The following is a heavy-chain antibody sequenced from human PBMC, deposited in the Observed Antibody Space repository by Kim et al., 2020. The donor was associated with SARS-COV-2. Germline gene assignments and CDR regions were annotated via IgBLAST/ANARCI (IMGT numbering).Heavy chain of an antibody. CDR3: ARGHYGSEKS. V-gene: IGHV3-7*04. J-gene: IGHJ1*01. Sequence: GGSLRLSCAASGFTFSDFWMKWIRQAPGKGLEWVANIKKDGSEQNYVDSVRGRFTISRDNARNSLYLQMNSLRVDDTGVYFCARGHYGSEKSWGQGTLVTVSS. CDR2: IKKDGSEQ. CDR1: GFTFSDFW. D-gene: IGHD3-10*01.